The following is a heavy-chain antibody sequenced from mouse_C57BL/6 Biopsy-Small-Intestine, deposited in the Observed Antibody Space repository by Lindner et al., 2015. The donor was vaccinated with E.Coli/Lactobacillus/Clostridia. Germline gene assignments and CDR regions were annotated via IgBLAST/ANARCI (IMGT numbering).Heavy chain of an antibody. CDR2: IDPEDGET. Sequence: EWIGRIDPEDGETKYAPKFQGKATITADTSSNTAYLQLSSLTSEDTAVYYCARGYSYWYFDVWGTGTTVTVSS. J-gene: IGHJ1*03. D-gene: IGHD2-12*01. V-gene: IGHV14-2*01. CDR3: ARGYSYWYFDV.